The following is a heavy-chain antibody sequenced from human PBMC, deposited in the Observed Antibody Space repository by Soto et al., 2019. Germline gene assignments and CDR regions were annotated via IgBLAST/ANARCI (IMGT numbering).Heavy chain of an antibody. J-gene: IGHJ4*02. CDR2: IYPGDSDT. CDR3: ARRGDSGYEYFDY. D-gene: IGHD5-12*01. Sequence: GESLKISCNGSGYSFASYCIGWVLQMPGKGLEWMGIIYPGDSDTRYSPSFQGQVTISADKSIGTAYLQWSSLKASDTAMYYCARRGDSGYEYFDYWGQGTQVTVSS. CDR1: GYSFASYC. V-gene: IGHV5-51*01.